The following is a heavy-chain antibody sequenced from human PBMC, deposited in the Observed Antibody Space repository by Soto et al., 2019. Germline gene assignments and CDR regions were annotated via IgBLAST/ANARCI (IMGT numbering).Heavy chain of an antibody. J-gene: IGHJ6*02. CDR2: INPSGGST. V-gene: IGHV1-46*03. Sequence: ASVKVSCKASGYTFTSYYMHWVRQAPGQGLEWMGIINPSGGSTSYAQKFQGRVTMTRDTSTSTVYMELSSLRSEDTAVYYCARVTYYDILTGSYGMDVWGQGTTVTVLL. D-gene: IGHD3-9*01. CDR3: ARVTYYDILTGSYGMDV. CDR1: GYTFTSYY.